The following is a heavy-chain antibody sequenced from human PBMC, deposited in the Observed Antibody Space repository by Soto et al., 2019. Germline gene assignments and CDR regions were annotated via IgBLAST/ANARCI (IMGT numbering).Heavy chain of an antibody. CDR2: IYSGGST. J-gene: IGHJ5*02. CDR3: ARVEVGWFDP. V-gene: IGHV3-66*01. CDR1: GFTVSSNS. Sequence: EVQMVESGGGLVQPGGSLRLSCAASGFTVSSNSMSWVRQAPGKGLEWVSVIYSGGSTYYADSVKGRFTISRDNSRNTLYLQMNSLRAEDTAVYYCARVEVGWFDPWGQGTLASVSS.